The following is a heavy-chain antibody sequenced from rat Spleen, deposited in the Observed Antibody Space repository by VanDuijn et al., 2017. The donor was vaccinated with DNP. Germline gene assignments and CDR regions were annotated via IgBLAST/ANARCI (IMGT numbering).Heavy chain of an antibody. CDR1: GGTGTNEA. CDR2: ISPSGGGT. V-gene: IGHV5S23*01. J-gene: IGHJ2*01. D-gene: IGHD1-12*01. CDR3: TTLNYYASLSGYFDY. Sequence: EGQRGEAGGGGAQPGRARKRAGAAAGGTGTNEARAGGRQAPTKGREGVTSISPSGGGTYYRDSVKGRFTVSRENAQSTLYLQMTNLRSEDTATYYCTTLNYYASLSGYFDYWGQGVMVTVSS.